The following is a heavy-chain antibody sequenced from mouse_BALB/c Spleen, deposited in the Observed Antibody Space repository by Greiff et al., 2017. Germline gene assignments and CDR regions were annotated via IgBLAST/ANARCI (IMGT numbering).Heavy chain of an antibody. CDR1: GYTFTDYV. CDR2: IYPGSGST. V-gene: IGHV1-77*01. D-gene: IGHD2-3*01. Sequence: VQLHQSGPELVKPGASVKMSCKASGYTFTDYVISWVKQRTGQGLEWIGEIYPGSGSTYYNEKFKGKATLTADKSSNTAYMQLSSLTSEDSAVYFCAREDGYYWLAYWGQGTLVTVAA. CDR3: AREDGYYWLAY. J-gene: IGHJ3*01.